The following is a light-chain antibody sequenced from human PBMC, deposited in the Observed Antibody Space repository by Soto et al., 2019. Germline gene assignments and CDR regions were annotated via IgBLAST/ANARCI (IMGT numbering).Light chain of an antibody. V-gene: IGLV2-11*01. J-gene: IGLJ1*01. CDR3: CSYAGSYTYV. CDR1: SSDVGGYNY. CDR2: DVS. Sequence: QSALTQPRSVSGSPGQSVTISCTGTSSDVGGYNYVSWSQQHPGKAPKLMMYDVSKRPSGVPDRFSGSKSGNTASLTISELEAEDEADYYCCSYAGSYTYVFGTGTKVTVL.